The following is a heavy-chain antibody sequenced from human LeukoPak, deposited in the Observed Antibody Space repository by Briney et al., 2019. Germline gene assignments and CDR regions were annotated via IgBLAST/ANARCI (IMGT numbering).Heavy chain of an antibody. CDR1: GFTSFNFP. Sequence: GGSLRLSCEASGFTSFNFPMTWVRKAPGKGLEWVSHIRSDGTITYADSVKGRFTISRDDAKTSVYLQMNSLRDEDTAMYYCARDNIWAFDIWGQGTMVTVSS. J-gene: IGHJ3*02. D-gene: IGHD2/OR15-2a*01. CDR2: IRSDGTI. V-gene: IGHV3-69-1*01. CDR3: ARDNIWAFDI.